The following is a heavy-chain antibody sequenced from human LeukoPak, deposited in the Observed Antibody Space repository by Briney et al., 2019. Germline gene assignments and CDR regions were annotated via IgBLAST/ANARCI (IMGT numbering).Heavy chain of an antibody. CDR2: IYHSGRT. Sequence: SETLSLTCAVYGGSFSGYYWSWIRQPPGKGLEWIGYIYHSGRTYYKPTLKSRVTISVDRSKNQFSLKLNSVTAADTALYYCARSSHAFDIWGQGTMVTVSS. V-gene: IGHV4-34*01. CDR3: ARSSHAFDI. D-gene: IGHD6-6*01. J-gene: IGHJ3*02. CDR1: GGSFSGYY.